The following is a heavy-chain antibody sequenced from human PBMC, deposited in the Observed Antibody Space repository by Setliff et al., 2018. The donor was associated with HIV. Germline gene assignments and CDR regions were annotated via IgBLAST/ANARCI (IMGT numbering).Heavy chain of an antibody. J-gene: IGHJ5*02. Sequence: SETLSLTCTVSGGSASNSRYYWAWIRQPPGKGLEYIGSIYYNEKTYYSPSLKSRVTISVDTSKNQFSLKLSSVTAADTAVYYCARDRICSGGSCYVGWFDPWGQGTLVTAPQ. CDR3: ARDRICSGGSCYVGWFDP. V-gene: IGHV4-39*07. CDR1: GGSASNSRYY. CDR2: IYYNEKT. D-gene: IGHD2-15*01.